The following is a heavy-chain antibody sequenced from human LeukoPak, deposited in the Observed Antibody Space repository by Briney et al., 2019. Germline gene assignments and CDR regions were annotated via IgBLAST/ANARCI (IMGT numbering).Heavy chain of an antibody. V-gene: IGHV1-18*01. CDR1: GYTFTSYG. Sequence: GASVKVSCKASGYTFTSYGISWVRQAPGQGLEWMGWISAYNGNTNYAQKLQGRVTTTTDTSTSTAYMELRSLRSDDTAVYYCARDGRDYYDSSGYAGNWFDPWGQGTLVTVSS. CDR3: ARDGRDYYDSSGYAGNWFDP. CDR2: ISAYNGNT. D-gene: IGHD3-22*01. J-gene: IGHJ5*02.